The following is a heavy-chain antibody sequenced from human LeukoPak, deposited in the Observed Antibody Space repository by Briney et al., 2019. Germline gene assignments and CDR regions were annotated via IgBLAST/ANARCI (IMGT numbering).Heavy chain of an antibody. CDR1: GGSISSGSYY. D-gene: IGHD3-10*01. CDR3: ARVTYYYGSGSFYYYMDV. J-gene: IGHJ6*03. Sequence: SETLSLTCTVSGGSISSGSYYWSWIRQPAGKGLEWIGRIYTSGSTNYNPSLESRVTISVDTSKNQFSLKLSSVTAADTAVYYCARVTYYYGSGSFYYYMDVWGKGTTVTVSS. CDR2: IYTSGST. V-gene: IGHV4-61*02.